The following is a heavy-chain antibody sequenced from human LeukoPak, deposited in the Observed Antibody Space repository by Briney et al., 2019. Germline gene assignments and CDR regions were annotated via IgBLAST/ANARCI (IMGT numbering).Heavy chain of an antibody. V-gene: IGHV3-23*01. J-gene: IGHJ3*02. Sequence: PGGSLRLSCAASGFTFSTYAMSWVRQAPGKGLEWVSAIHPTEGTTFYADSVKGRFTISRDNSRNTLYLQLNSLRAEDTAVYYCAKIVCSGGSCFDAFDIWGQGTMVTVSS. CDR1: GFTFSTYA. CDR2: IHPTEGTT. CDR3: AKIVCSGGSCFDAFDI. D-gene: IGHD2-15*01.